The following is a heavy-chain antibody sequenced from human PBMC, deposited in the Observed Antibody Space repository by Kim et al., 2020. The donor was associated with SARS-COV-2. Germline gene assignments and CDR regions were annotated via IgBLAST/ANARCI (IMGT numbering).Heavy chain of an antibody. D-gene: IGHD1-1*01. Sequence: SETLSLTCTVSGGSISSSSCYWVWIRQPPGKGLEWIGSIYYSGNTYYNPSLKSRVTISVDTSKNQFSLNLSSVAAADTAVYYCARLRRTNEWNFDLWGRGTLVTVSS. CDR2: IYYSGNT. J-gene: IGHJ2*01. CDR3: ARLRRTNEWNFDL. CDR1: GGSISSSSCY. V-gene: IGHV4-39*01.